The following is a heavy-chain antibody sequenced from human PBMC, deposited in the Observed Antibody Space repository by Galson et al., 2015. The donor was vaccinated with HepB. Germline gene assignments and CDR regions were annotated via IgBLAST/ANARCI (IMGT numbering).Heavy chain of an antibody. D-gene: IGHD1-26*01. V-gene: IGHV3-11*06. CDR3: AREYPPHSSTYYHFDY. CDR1: GFVFSDYY. CDR2: ISTSSTYT. Sequence: SLRLSCAASGFVFSDYYMSWIRQAPGRGLEWISYISTSSTYTKYADSVKGRFTVSRDNAANSLYLQMSSLRAEDTAVYFCAREYPPHSSTYYHFDYWGQGALVTVSS. J-gene: IGHJ4*02.